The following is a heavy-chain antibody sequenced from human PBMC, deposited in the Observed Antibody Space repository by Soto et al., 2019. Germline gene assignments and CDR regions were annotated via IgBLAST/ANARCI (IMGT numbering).Heavy chain of an antibody. D-gene: IGHD3-22*01. Sequence: QVQLVESGGGVVQPGRSLRLSCAASGFTFSTYGMHWVRQAPGKGLEWVAHISYDGNNKHYADSVKGRLTISRDNSKNTLYLQMSSLRDEGSAVYYCAKDTYYYDSTGYYVFDDWGHGTLVTVSS. CDR1: GFTFSTYG. V-gene: IGHV3-30*18. CDR2: ISYDGNNK. CDR3: AKDTYYYDSTGYYVFDD. J-gene: IGHJ4*01.